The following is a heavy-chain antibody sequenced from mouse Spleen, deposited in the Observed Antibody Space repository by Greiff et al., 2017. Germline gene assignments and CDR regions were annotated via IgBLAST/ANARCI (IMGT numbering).Heavy chain of an antibody. V-gene: IGHV5-12*02. CDR2: ISNGGGST. J-gene: IGHJ3*01. D-gene: IGHD2-1*01. Sequence: EVMLVESGGGLVQPGGSLKLSCATSGFTFSDYYMYWVRQTPEKRLEWVAYISNGGGSTYYPDTVKGRFTISRDNAKNTLYLQMSRLKSEDTAMYYCALYRAYWGQGTLVTVSA. CDR1: GFTFSDYY. CDR3: ALYRAY.